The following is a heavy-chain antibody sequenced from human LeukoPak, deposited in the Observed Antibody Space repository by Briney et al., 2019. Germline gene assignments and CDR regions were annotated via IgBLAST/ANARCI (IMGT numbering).Heavy chain of an antibody. D-gene: IGHD3-10*01. CDR2: IRYDGSNK. CDR3: AKQARVLLWFGDL. J-gene: IGHJ5*02. CDR1: GFTFSSYG. Sequence: GGSLRLSCAASGFTFSSYGMHWVRQAPGKVLEWAAFIRYDGSNKYYADSVKGRFTISRDNSKNTLYLQMNSLRAEDTAVYYCAKQARVLLWFGDLWGQGTLVTVSS. V-gene: IGHV3-30*02.